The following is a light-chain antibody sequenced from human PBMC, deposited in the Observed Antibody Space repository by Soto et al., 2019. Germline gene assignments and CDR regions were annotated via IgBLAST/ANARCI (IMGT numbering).Light chain of an antibody. CDR3: QQYGGSLMT. CDR1: QSVSNNF. V-gene: IGKV3-20*01. CDR2: GTS. J-gene: IGKJ5*01. Sequence: EIVMTQSPATLSVSPGERATLSCRAGQSVSNNFLAWYQQKPGQAPRLFIYGTSSRATGIPDRFSGSGSGTDFTLTISRLEPEDFAIYYCQQYGGSLMTFGQGTRLEIK.